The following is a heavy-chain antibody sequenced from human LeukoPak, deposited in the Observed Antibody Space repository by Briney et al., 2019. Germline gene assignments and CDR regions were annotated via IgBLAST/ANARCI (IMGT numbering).Heavy chain of an antibody. D-gene: IGHD3-10*01. Sequence: GGSLRLSCAASGFTFSSYAMRWVRQAPGKGLEWVAVISYDGSNKYYADSVKGRFTISRDNSKNTLYLQMNSLRAEDTAVYYCARPPYYGSGSYFDYWGQGTLVTVSS. CDR2: ISYDGSNK. CDR3: ARPPYYGSGSYFDY. V-gene: IGHV3-30-3*01. J-gene: IGHJ4*02. CDR1: GFTFSSYA.